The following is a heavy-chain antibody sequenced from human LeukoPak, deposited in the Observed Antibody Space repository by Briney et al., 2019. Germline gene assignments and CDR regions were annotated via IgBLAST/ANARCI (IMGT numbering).Heavy chain of an antibody. D-gene: IGHD6-13*01. CDR3: ARGASSWYLVYFQH. J-gene: IGHJ1*01. V-gene: IGHV3-48*03. Sequence: PGGSLRLSCAASGFTFSSYEMNWVRQAPGKGLEWVSYISSSGSTIYYADSVKGRFTISRDNAKNSLYLQMNSLRAEDTAVYYCARGASSWYLVYFQHWGQGTLVTVSS. CDR1: GFTFSSYE. CDR2: ISSSGSTI.